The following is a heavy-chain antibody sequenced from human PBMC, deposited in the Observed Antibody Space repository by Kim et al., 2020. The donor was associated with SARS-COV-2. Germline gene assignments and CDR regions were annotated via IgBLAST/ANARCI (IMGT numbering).Heavy chain of an antibody. J-gene: IGHJ4*02. D-gene: IGHD6-13*01. V-gene: IGHV4-31*02. CDR3: ARKIAAGGQYYFDY. Sequence: NPSLKGRVTISIDTSQNQFSLKLSSVTAADTAVYYCARKIAAGGQYYFDYWGQGTLVTVSS.